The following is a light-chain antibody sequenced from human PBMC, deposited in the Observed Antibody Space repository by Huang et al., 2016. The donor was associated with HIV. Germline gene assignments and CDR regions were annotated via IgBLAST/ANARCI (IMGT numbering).Light chain of an antibody. CDR1: QNISSF. J-gene: IGKJ3*01. CDR2: GAA. Sequence: EIVLTQSPATLSLSPWGRATLSCRASQNISSFLAWYQQGAGQDPRLLIYGAANRATGIPARFNGSGSGTDFTLTINNLEPGDFAVYYCQQRFTFGPGTKVDIK. CDR3: QQRFT. V-gene: IGKV3-11*01.